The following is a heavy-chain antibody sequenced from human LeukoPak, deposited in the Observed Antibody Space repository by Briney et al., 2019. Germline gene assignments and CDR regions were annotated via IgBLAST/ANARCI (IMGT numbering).Heavy chain of an antibody. CDR2: IYYSGST. CDR3: ARDGSKYFDY. CDR1: GGSISSYY. Sequence: PSETLSLTCTVSGGSISSYYWSWIRQPPGKGLEWIGYIYYSGSTNYNPSLKSRVTISVDTSKNQFSLKLSSATAADTAVYYCARDGSKYFDYWGQGTLVTVSS. D-gene: IGHD5-12*01. V-gene: IGHV4-59*01. J-gene: IGHJ4*02.